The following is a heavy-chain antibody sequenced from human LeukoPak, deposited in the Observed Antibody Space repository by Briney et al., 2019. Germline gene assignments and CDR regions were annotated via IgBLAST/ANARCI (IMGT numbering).Heavy chain of an antibody. CDR1: GFTFSSYS. V-gene: IGHV3-48*01. D-gene: IGHD3-22*01. CDR2: ISSSSSTI. CDR3: AKSGYNYDSDAYAFIDY. Sequence: GGSLRLSCAASGFTFSSYSMNWVRQAPGKGLEWVSYISSSSSTIYYADSVKGRFTISRDNAKNSLYLQMNSLRAEDTAVYYCAKSGYNYDSDAYAFIDYWGQGTLVTVSS. J-gene: IGHJ4*02.